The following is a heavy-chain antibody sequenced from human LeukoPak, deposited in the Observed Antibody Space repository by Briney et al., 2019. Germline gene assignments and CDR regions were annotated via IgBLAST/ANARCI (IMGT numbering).Heavy chain of an antibody. V-gene: IGHV3-11*01. CDR2: ISSGGSSV. CDR1: GFTFSDHY. D-gene: IGHD3-22*01. Sequence: PGGSLRLSCAASGFTFSDHYMNWIRQAPGKGLEWVPYISSGGSSVYYADSVKGRFTISRDNAKNSLFLQMNSLRAEDTAVYYCARGHYYDTSGYPPDYWGQGTLVTVSS. J-gene: IGHJ4*02. CDR3: ARGHYYDTSGYPPDY.